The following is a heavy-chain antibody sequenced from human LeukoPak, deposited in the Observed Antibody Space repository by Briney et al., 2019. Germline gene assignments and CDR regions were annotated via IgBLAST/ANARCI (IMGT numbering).Heavy chain of an antibody. CDR3: AKELHGSGNYAFDY. V-gene: IGHV3-23*01. CDR2: ISGSGGST. CDR1: GFTFSDHW. D-gene: IGHD3-10*01. J-gene: IGHJ4*02. Sequence: GGSLRLSCAASGFTFSDHWMAWVRQAPGKGLEWVSAISGSGGSTYYADSVKGRFTISRDNSKNTLYLQMNSLRAEDTAVYFCAKELHGSGNYAFDYWGQGTLVTVSS.